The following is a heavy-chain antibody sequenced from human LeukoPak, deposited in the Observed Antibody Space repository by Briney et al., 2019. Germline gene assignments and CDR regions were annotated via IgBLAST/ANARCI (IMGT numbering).Heavy chain of an antibody. CDR1: GFTFSDHY. Sequence: GSLRLSCAASGFTFSDHYMDWVRQAPGKGLEWVGRSRNKANSYRTTFGKSVKGRLTISRAESENSLYLQLNSLKHEDTGGHFCGRLSRGAMNYYMDVWGKGTTVTISS. CDR2: SRNKANSYRT. J-gene: IGHJ6*03. V-gene: IGHV3-72*01. D-gene: IGHD3-10*01. CDR3: GRLSRGAMNYYMDV.